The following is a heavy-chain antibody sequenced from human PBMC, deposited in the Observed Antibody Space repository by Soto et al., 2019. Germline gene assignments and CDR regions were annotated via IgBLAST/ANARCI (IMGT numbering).Heavy chain of an antibody. J-gene: IGHJ4*02. Sequence: GGSLRLSCAASGFTFSSYWMSWVRQAPGKGLEWVANIKQDGSEKYYVDSVKGRFTISRDNAKNSVYLQMNSLRAEDTAVYYCARGYYYESSGYYGYWGQGTLVTVSS. D-gene: IGHD3-22*01. CDR3: ARGYYYESSGYYGY. V-gene: IGHV3-7*04. CDR2: IKQDGSEK. CDR1: GFTFSSYW.